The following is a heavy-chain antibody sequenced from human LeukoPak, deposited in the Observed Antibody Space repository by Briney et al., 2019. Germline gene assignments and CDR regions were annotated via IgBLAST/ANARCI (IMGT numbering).Heavy chain of an antibody. D-gene: IGHD3-9*01. V-gene: IGHV3-30*03. CDR3: ASSAHYDILTGYCSY. Sequence: GGSLRLSCAASGFTFSSYGMHWVRQAPGKGLEWVAVISYDGSNKYYADSVKGRFTISRDNSKNTLYLQMGSLRAEDMAVYYCASSAHYDILTGYCSYWGQGTLVTVSS. J-gene: IGHJ4*02. CDR1: GFTFSSYG. CDR2: ISYDGSNK.